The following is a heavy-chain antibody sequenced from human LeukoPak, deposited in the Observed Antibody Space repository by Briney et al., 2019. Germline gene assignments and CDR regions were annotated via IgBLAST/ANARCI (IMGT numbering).Heavy chain of an antibody. J-gene: IGHJ4*02. D-gene: IGHD5-12*01. V-gene: IGHV3-7*01. CDR2: IKGDGTEK. CDR1: GFTFSDYW. Sequence: GGSVRLSCGASGFTFSDYWMSWVRQAPGKGLEWVAIIKGDGTEKKYVDSVKGRFTVSRDNTKNSLYLHMNSLRAEDTAVYYCARDGAYSGYVVYWGQGTLVTVSS. CDR3: ARDGAYSGYVVY.